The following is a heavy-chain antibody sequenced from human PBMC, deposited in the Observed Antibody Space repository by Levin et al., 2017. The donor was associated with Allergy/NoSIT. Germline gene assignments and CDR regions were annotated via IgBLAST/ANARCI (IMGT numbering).Heavy chain of an antibody. CDR2: IYYSGST. J-gene: IGHJ5*02. V-gene: IGHV4-39*02. CDR3: ARESWLLHRWFDP. D-gene: IGHD2-15*01. Sequence: SETLSLTCTVSGGSISSSSYYWGWIRQPPGKGLEWIGSIYYSGSTYYNPSLKSRVTISVDTSKNQFSLKLSSVTAADTAVYYCARESWLLHRWFDPWGQGTLVTVSS. CDR1: GGSISSSSYY.